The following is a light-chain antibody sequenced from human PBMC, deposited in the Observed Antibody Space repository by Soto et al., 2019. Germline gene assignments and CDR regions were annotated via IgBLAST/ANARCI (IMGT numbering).Light chain of an antibody. CDR3: QQFNSYPPALT. CDR1: QGISSA. J-gene: IGKJ4*01. Sequence: AIQLTQSPSSLSASVGDRVTITCRASQGISSALAWYQQKPGKAPKLLIYDASSLESGVPSRFSGSGSGTDFTLTISSLQPEDFATYYCQQFNSYPPALTLGGGTKVEIK. CDR2: DAS. V-gene: IGKV1-13*02.